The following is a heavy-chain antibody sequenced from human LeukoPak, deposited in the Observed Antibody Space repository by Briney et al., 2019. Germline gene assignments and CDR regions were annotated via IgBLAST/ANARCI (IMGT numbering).Heavy chain of an antibody. CDR2: IIPIFGTA. CDR1: GGTFSSYA. Sequence: SVKVSCKASGGTFSSYAISWVRQAPGQGLEWMGGIIPIFGTANYAQKFQGRVTMTRDTSTSTVYMELSSLRSEDTAVYYCARAPSGDYGDYWGQGTLVTVSS. J-gene: IGHJ4*02. V-gene: IGHV1-69*05. CDR3: ARAPSGDYGDY. D-gene: IGHD4-17*01.